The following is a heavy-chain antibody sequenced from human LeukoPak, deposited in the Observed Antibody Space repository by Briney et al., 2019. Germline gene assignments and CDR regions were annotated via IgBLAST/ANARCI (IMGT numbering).Heavy chain of an antibody. J-gene: IGHJ3*02. CDR3: ARVGYYDSSGWGRYAFDI. V-gene: IGHV3-74*01. CDR2: INRDGSST. Sequence: GGSLRLSCAASGFTFSSYGMHWVRQTPGKGLVWVSRINRDGSSTIYADSVKGRFTISRDNAKNTLYLQMNSLRAEDTAVYYCARVGYYDSSGWGRYAFDIWGQGTMVTVSS. D-gene: IGHD3-22*01. CDR1: GFTFSSYG.